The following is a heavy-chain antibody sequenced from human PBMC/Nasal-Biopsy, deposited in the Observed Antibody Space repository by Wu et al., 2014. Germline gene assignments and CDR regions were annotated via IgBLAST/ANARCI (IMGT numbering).Heavy chain of an antibody. CDR2: ISAYNGNT. J-gene: IGHJ3*02. CDR1: GYTFTSYG. CDR3: AAPSGIAAAGSAFDI. D-gene: IGHD6-13*01. V-gene: IGHV1-18*01. Sequence: VKVSCKASGYTFTSYGISWVRQAPGQGLEWMGWISAYNGNTNYAQKFQERVTITRDMSTSTAYMELSSLRSEDTAVYYCAAPSGIAAAGSAFDIWGQGTMVTVSS.